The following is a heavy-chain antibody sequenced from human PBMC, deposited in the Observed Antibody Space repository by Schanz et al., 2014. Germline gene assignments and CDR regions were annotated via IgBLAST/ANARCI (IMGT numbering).Heavy chain of an antibody. CDR1: RFTFSSYS. CDR3: VKEDRNHRSDYVY. V-gene: IGHV3-30*02. J-gene: IGHJ4*02. CDR2: IRFDGSSE. D-gene: IGHD3-10*01. Sequence: VQLVESGGGLVQPWGSLRLSCAASRFTFSSYSMHWVRQAPGKGLDWVAFIRFDGSSEYYADSVRGRFTISRDDSKNTLYLQMNSLRPEDTAVYYCVKEDRNHRSDYVYWGRGTLVTVSS.